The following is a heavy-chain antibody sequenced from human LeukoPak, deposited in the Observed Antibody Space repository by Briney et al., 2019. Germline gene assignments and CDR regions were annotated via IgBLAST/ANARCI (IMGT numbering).Heavy chain of an antibody. J-gene: IGHJ4*02. CDR3: ARQEVLAVVRGVPRAHFVY. CDR2: VHDSGIT. Sequence: SETLSLTCTVSGDSMSRNYWTRIRQPPGKGLEWIGYVHDSGITNYNSSLKSCVTMSVDTSKNQFTLTMSSVTAADTAVYYCARQEVLAVVRGVPRAHFVYWGQGTLVIVSS. D-gene: IGHD3-10*01. CDR1: GDSMSRNY. V-gene: IGHV4-59*08.